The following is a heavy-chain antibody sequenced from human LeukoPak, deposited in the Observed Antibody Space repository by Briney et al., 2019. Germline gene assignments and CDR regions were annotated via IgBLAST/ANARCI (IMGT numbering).Heavy chain of an antibody. CDR1: GFTFDDYA. CDR2: ISWNSGSI. Sequence: GGSLRLSCAASGFTFDDYAMHWVRQAPGKGLEWVSGISWNSGSIGYADSVKGRFTISRDNAKNSLYLQMNSLRAEDTAVYYCARDSTAHFSDFDYWGQGTLVTVSS. J-gene: IGHJ4*02. D-gene: IGHD3-3*02. CDR3: ARDSTAHFSDFDY. V-gene: IGHV3-9*01.